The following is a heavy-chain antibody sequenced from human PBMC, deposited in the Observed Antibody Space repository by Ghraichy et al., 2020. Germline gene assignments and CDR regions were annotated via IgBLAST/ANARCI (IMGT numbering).Heavy chain of an antibody. CDR2: ISSSGGSR. V-gene: IGHV3-23*01. CDR1: GFTFSNYA. J-gene: IGHJ6*02. D-gene: IGHD3-10*01. Sequence: GESLNISCAASGFTFSNYAMSWVRQAPGKGLEWVSGISSSGGSRYYADSVTGRFTISRDEYKNTLFLQMNSLRAEDTAVYYCAKEACMVRDCQEGYYYGMDVWGQGTTVTVSS. CDR3: AKEACMVRDCQEGYYYGMDV.